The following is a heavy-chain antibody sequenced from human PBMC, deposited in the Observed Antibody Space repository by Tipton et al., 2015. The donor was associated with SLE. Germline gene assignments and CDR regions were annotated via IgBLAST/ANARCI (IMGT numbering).Heavy chain of an antibody. D-gene: IGHD3-22*01. CDR1: GFTFSSYA. CDR2: ISGSGGST. CDR3: AREVYCYDSSGPPFDY. J-gene: IGHJ4*02. Sequence: SLRLSCAASGFTFSSYAMSWVRQAPGKGLEWVSTISGSGGSTYYADSVKGRFTISRDNSKNTLYLQMNSLRAEDTAVYYCAREVYCYDSSGPPFDYWGQGTLVTVSS. V-gene: IGHV3-23*01.